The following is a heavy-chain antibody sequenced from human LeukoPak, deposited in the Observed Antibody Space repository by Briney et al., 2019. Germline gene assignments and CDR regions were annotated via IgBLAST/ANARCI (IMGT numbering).Heavy chain of an antibody. J-gene: IGHJ3*01. CDR1: GFTFSDTW. Sequence: PGGSLRLSCAASGFTFSDTWMNWVRRVPGKGLERVGNIKPDGSEAYYVDSVEGRFTISRDNVRDSLYLQMNSLRVDDTAVYYCARPGVAGGAFDVWGRGTGVTVSS. D-gene: IGHD1-26*01. CDR2: IKPDGSEA. V-gene: IGHV3-7*01. CDR3: ARPGVAGGAFDV.